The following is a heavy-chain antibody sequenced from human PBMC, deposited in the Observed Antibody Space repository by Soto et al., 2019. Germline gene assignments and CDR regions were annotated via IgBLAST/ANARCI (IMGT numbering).Heavy chain of an antibody. CDR3: AKGGDYGDYVLGDAFDI. V-gene: IGHV3-23*01. D-gene: IGHD4-17*01. Sequence: GGSLRLSCAASGFTFSSYAMSWVRQAPGKGLEWVSAISGSGGSTYYADSVKGRFTISRDNSKNTLYLQMNSLRAEDTAVYYCAKGGDYGDYVLGDAFDIWGQGTMVTVSS. J-gene: IGHJ3*02. CDR2: ISGSGGST. CDR1: GFTFSSYA.